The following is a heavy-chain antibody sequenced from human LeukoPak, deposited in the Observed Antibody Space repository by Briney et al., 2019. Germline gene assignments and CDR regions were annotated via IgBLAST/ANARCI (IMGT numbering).Heavy chain of an antibody. Sequence: PGGSLRLSCAASGFTFSSYAMSWVRQAPGKGLGWVSAISGSGGSTYYADSVKGRFTISRDNSKNTLYLQMNSLRAEDTAVYYCAKSPVQTIFGVVTHYFDYWGQGTLVTVSS. CDR2: ISGSGGST. CDR1: GFTFSSYA. D-gene: IGHD3-3*01. V-gene: IGHV3-23*01. CDR3: AKSPVQTIFGVVTHYFDY. J-gene: IGHJ4*02.